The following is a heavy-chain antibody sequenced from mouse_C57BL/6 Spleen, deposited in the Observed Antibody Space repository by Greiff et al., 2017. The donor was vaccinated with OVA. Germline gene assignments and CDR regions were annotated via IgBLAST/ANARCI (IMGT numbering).Heavy chain of an antibody. CDR1: GYAFSSYW. Sequence: VQLQQSGAELVKPGASVKISCKASGYAFSSYWMNWVKQRPGKGLEWIGQIYPGDGDTNYNGKFKGKATLTADKSSSTAYMQLSSLTSEDSAVYFCARDGSSRYYFDYWGQGTTLTVSS. CDR3: ARDGSSRYYFDY. D-gene: IGHD1-1*01. J-gene: IGHJ2*01. CDR2: IYPGDGDT. V-gene: IGHV1-80*01.